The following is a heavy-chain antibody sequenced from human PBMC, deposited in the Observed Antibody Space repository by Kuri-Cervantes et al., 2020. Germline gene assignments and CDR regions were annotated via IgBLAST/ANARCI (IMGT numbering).Heavy chain of an antibody. CDR3: ARGYWAAAGYNWFDP. Sequence: GSLRLSCTVSGGSISNYYWSWIRQPPGKGLEWIAYIYSSGSTNYNPSLKSRVTISVDTSKNQFSLKLSSVTAADTAVYYCARGYWAAAGYNWFDPWGQGTLVTVSS. CDR1: GGSISNYY. J-gene: IGHJ5*02. D-gene: IGHD6-13*01. CDR2: IYSSGST. V-gene: IGHV4-59*12.